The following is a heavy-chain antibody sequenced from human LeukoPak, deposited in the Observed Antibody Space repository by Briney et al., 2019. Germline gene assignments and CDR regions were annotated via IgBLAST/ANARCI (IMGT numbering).Heavy chain of an antibody. CDR2: ISSSRRTI. CDR3: AREYCSSTSCLYDY. CDR1: GFTFSIYS. Sequence: GGSLRLSCGASGFTFSIYSMNWVRQAPGKVLEGGSYISSSRRTIYYADSVKGRFTISRDNAKNSLYLQMNSLRAEDTAVYYCAREYCSSTSCLYDYWGQGTLVTVSS. V-gene: IGHV3-48*01. J-gene: IGHJ4*02. D-gene: IGHD2-2*01.